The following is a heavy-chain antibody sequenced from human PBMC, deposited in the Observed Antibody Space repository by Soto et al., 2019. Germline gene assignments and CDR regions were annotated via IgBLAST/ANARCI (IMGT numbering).Heavy chain of an antibody. Sequence: SETLSLTCAVYGGSFSGYYWSWIRQPPGKGLEWIGEINHSGSTNYNPSLKSRVTISVDTSKNQFSLKLSSVTAADTAVYYCASPLGPMDVWGKGTTVTVSS. CDR2: INHSGST. CDR3: ASPLGPMDV. CDR1: GGSFSGYY. V-gene: IGHV4-34*01. J-gene: IGHJ6*04.